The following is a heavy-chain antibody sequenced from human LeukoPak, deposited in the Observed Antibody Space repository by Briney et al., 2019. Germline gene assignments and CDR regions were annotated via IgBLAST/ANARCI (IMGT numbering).Heavy chain of an antibody. Sequence: GGSLRLSCAASGFTFDDYAMHWVRQAPGKGLEWVSGISWNSGSIGYADSVKGRLTISRDNAKNSLYLQMNSLRAEDTAVYYCARDGAVLRYFDWLPPVGNFDYWGQGTLVTVSS. CDR2: ISWNSGSI. V-gene: IGHV3-9*01. CDR3: ARDGAVLRYFDWLPPVGNFDY. J-gene: IGHJ4*02. D-gene: IGHD3-9*01. CDR1: GFTFDDYA.